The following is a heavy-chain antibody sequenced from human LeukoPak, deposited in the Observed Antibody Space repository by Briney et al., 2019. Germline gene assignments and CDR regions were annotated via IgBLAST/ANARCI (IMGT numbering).Heavy chain of an antibody. Sequence: GGSLRLSCAASGFTFHDYAMYWVRQAPGKGLEWVSLINWNAGSTYYADSAKGRFTISRDNSKDSLYLQMNSLRAEDTAMYYCAKGGGGGYSYGYGQLDYWGQGTLVTVSS. V-gene: IGHV3-43D*04. J-gene: IGHJ4*02. CDR1: GFTFHDYA. CDR2: INWNAGST. D-gene: IGHD5-18*01. CDR3: AKGGGGGYSYGYGQLDY.